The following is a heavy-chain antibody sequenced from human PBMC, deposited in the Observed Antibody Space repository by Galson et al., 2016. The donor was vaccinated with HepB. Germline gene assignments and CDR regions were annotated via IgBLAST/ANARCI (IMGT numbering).Heavy chain of an antibody. CDR3: ARLIVWGARRFDP. J-gene: IGHJ5*02. CDR1: GYTSTTHE. D-gene: IGHD7-27*01. V-gene: IGHV1-8*01. Sequence: SVKVSCKASGYTSTTHEINWVRQAVGQGPEWMGWVNPNSGDTAYAQKFQGRFTLTRDTSISTVYMELSSLTSDDTAVYYCARLIVWGARRFDPWGQGTQGIVSS. CDR2: VNPNSGDT.